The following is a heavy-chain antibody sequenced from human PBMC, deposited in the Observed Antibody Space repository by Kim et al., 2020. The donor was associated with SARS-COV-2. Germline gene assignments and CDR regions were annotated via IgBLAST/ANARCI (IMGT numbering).Heavy chain of an antibody. D-gene: IGHD1-26*01. CDR3: ARGNSLTN. CDR2: INQDGSAK. V-gene: IGHV3-7*01. Sequence: GGSLRLSCAASGFIFKNFHLNWVRQAPGEGLEWVASINQDGSAKNYVDSVNGRFTISRDNAKNSLSLQMNSLRAEDTAVYYCARGNSLTNSGQGTPVTVTS. CDR1: GFIFKNFH. J-gene: IGHJ4*02.